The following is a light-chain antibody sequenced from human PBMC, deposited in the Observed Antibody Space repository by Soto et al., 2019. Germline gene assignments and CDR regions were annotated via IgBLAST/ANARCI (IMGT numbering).Light chain of an antibody. CDR1: QSISNY. J-gene: IGKJ4*01. CDR2: DAS. Sequence: EIVLTQYPANLCLSPGERATVSCRASQSISNYLAWYQQKPGQAPRLLIYDASNRATDIPARFSGSGSGTDFTLTISSLEPEDFAVYYCQQRSNWPLTFGGGTKVEIK. CDR3: QQRSNWPLT. V-gene: IGKV3-11*01.